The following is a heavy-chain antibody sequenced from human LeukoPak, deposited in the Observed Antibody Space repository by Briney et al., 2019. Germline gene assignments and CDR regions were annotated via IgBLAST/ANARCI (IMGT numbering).Heavy chain of an antibody. V-gene: IGHV4-59*11. D-gene: IGHD2/OR15-2a*01. CDR1: GGSIRGHY. CDR2: VHYSGGT. J-gene: IGHJ5*02. CDR3: ARSSEYYFGP. Sequence: SETLSLTCTVSGGSIRGHYWSWIRQPPGKGLEWIGEVHYSGGTKYNPSLESRVSISVDTSKNQFSLRLTSMTTADTAVYYCARSSEYYFGPWGQGTLVTVSS.